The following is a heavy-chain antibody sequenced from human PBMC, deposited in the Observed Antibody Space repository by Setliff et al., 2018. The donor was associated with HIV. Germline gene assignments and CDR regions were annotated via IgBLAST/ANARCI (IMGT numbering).Heavy chain of an antibody. Sequence: ASVKVSCKASGYTFTSYGISWVRQAPGQGLEWMGWISAYNGNTNYAQKLQGRVTMTTDTSTSTAYMELRSLRSDDTAVYYCARAGYYGSTSYWEYFQHWGQGTMVTVSS. J-gene: IGHJ1*01. V-gene: IGHV1-18*01. CDR1: GYTFTSYG. CDR3: ARAGYYGSTSYWEYFQH. CDR2: ISAYNGNT. D-gene: IGHD3-22*01.